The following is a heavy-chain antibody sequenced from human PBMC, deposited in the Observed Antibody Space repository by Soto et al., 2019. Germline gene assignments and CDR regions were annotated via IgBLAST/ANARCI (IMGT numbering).Heavy chain of an antibody. CDR1: GAYVSDFY. CDR2: ITVNGIN. Sequence: QVQQPESGPVLVQPSDTLSLTLTVHGAYVSDFYWSWIRQPAGKGLEWIGRITVNGINQYTPSFRCRVTMSMDTSRTQFSLKLQSATAADTALLDDARESVEDGAYEANLGQGTLVTFSS. J-gene: IGHJ1*01. D-gene: IGHD5-12*01. CDR3: ARESVEDGAYEAN. V-gene: IGHV4-4*07.